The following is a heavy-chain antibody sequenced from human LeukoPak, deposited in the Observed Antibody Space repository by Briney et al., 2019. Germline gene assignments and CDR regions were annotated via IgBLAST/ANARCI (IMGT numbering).Heavy chain of an antibody. CDR2: ISAYNGNT. CDR1: GGTFSSYA. Sequence: ASVKVSCKASGGTFSSYAISWVRQAPGQGLEWMGWISAYNGNTNYAQKLQGRVTMTTDTSTSTAYMELRSLRSDDTAVYYCARGRLTGYDFWSGYRPRNWFDPWGQGTLVTVSS. V-gene: IGHV1-18*01. CDR3: ARGRLTGYDFWSGYRPRNWFDP. J-gene: IGHJ5*02. D-gene: IGHD3-3*01.